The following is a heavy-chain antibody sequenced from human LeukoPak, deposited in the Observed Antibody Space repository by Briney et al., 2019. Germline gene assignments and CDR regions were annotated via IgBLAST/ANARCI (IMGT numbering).Heavy chain of an antibody. CDR2: IRYDGSNK. J-gene: IGHJ6*02. CDR1: GFTFSSYG. V-gene: IGHV3-30*02. Sequence: GGSLRLSCAASGFTFSSYGMHWVRQAPGKGLEWVAFIRYDGSNKYYADSVKGRFTISRDNSKNTLYLQMNSLRAEDTAVYYCARDRGRAYGMDVWGQGTTVTVSS. CDR3: ARDRGRAYGMDV.